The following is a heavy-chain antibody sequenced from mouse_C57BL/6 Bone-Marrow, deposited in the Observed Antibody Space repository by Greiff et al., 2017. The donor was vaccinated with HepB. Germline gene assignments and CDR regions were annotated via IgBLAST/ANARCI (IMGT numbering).Heavy chain of an antibody. V-gene: IGHV4-1*01. J-gene: IGHJ3*01. CDR2: INPDSSTI. CDR1: GIDFSRYW. CDR3: ARSSDYSWFAY. Sequence: EVKLLQSGGGLVQPGGSLKLSCAASGIDFSRYWMCWVRRAPGKGLEWIGGINPDSSTINYAPSLKDKFIISRDNAENTLYLQMSKVRSEDTSLYYCARSSDYSWFAYWGQGTLVTVSA. D-gene: IGHD2-4*01.